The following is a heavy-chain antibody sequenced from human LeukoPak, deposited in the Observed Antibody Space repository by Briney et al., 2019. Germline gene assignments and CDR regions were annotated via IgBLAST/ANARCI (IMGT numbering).Heavy chain of an antibody. V-gene: IGHV4-4*07. CDR1: GGSISSYY. CDR2: IHTSGST. D-gene: IGHD3-22*01. J-gene: IGHJ4*02. CDR3: ARDRYYYDSSARYFDY. Sequence: PSETLSVTCTVSGGSISSYYWSWIRQPAGKGLEWIGRIHTSGSTNYSPSLKSRVTMSVDTSKNQFSLKLSSVTAADTAVYYCARDRYYYDSSARYFDYWGQGTLVTVSS.